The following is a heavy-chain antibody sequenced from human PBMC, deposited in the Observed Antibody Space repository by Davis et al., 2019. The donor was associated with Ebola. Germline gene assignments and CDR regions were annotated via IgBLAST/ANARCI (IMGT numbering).Heavy chain of an antibody. J-gene: IGHJ6*04. Sequence: GGSLRLSCAASGFTFSSFAMHWVRQSPAKGLEWLAVIAHDGINKYYADSVKGRFTISRDNSKNSLYLQMNSLRAEDTAVYYCARAPSYYGSGSYYYYYGMDVWGKGTTVTVSS. V-gene: IGHV3-30-3*01. CDR2: IAHDGINK. D-gene: IGHD3-10*01. CDR3: ARAPSYYGSGSYYYYYGMDV. CDR1: GFTFSSFA.